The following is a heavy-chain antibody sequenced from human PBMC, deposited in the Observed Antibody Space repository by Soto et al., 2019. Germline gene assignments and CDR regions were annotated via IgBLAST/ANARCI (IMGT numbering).Heavy chain of an antibody. Sequence: SETLSLTCAVSGGSISSSNWWSWVRQPPGKGLEWIGEIYHSGSTNYNPSLKSRVTISVDKSKNQFSLKLSSVTAADTAVYYCARDRIAEASRPRYGMDVWGQGTTVTVSS. CDR3: ARDRIAEASRPRYGMDV. D-gene: IGHD6-13*01. CDR1: GGSISSSNW. V-gene: IGHV4-4*02. J-gene: IGHJ6*02. CDR2: IYHSGST.